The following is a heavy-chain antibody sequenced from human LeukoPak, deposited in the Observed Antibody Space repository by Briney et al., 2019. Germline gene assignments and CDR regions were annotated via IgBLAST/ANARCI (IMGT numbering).Heavy chain of an antibody. Sequence: SETLSLTCAVSGGSISSGGYSWSWIRQPPGKGLEWIGYIYHSGSTYYNPSLKSRVTISVDRSKNQFSLELSSVTAADTAVYYCARARFAMVRGVSWFDPWGQGTLVTVSS. CDR3: ARARFAMVRGVSWFDP. J-gene: IGHJ5*02. D-gene: IGHD3-10*01. CDR1: GGSISSGGYS. V-gene: IGHV4-30-2*01. CDR2: IYHSGST.